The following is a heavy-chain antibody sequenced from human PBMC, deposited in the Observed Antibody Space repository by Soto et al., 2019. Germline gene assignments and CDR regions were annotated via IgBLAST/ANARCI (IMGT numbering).Heavy chain of an antibody. CDR3: ARDLGGWPDY. CDR2: ISACNGNT. D-gene: IGHD6-19*01. CDR1: GYTFTSYG. Sequence: ASVKVSCQTSGYTFTSYGISWVRQAPGQRLEWMGWISACNGNTNYSQKFQVRVTITRDTSTSTAYMELSSLRSEDTAVYYCARDLGGWPDYWGQGTLVTSPQ. V-gene: IGHV1-18*01. J-gene: IGHJ4*02.